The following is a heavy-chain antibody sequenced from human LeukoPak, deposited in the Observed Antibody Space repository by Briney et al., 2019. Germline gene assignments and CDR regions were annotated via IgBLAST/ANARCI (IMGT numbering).Heavy chain of an antibody. V-gene: IGHV4-34*01. J-gene: IGHJ4*02. CDR1: GGFFSGYF. D-gene: IGHD1-7*01. CDR3: ARTGTPQEDY. Sequence: ASETLSLSCAVYGGFFSGYFWRWIREPPREGLEWSGEINHGGTTNYNPSLKSRVTISVDTSKNQFSLKLSSVTAADTAVYYCARTGTPQEDYWGQGTLVTVSS. CDR2: INHGGTT.